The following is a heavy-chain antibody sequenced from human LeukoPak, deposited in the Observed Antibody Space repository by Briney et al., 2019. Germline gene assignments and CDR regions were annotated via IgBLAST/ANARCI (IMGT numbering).Heavy chain of an antibody. Sequence: PSETLSLTCTVSGGSISSSSYYWGWIRQPPGKWLEWIGGIYYSGSTYYNPSLKSRVTISVDTSKNQFSLKLSSVTAADTAVYYCARLQDTAMVFDYWGQGILVTVSS. V-gene: IGHV4-39*01. CDR2: IYYSGST. CDR3: ARLQDTAMVFDY. CDR1: GGSISSSSYY. D-gene: IGHD5-18*01. J-gene: IGHJ4*02.